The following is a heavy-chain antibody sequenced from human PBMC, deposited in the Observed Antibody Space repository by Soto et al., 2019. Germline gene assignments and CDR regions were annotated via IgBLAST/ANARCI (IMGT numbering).Heavy chain of an antibody. CDR2: IWYDGSNK. D-gene: IGHD3-3*01. J-gene: IGHJ6*02. V-gene: IGHV3-33*01. CDR1: GFTFSSYG. CDR3: ARDLLRFTYYYYGMDV. Sequence: LRLSCAASGFTFSSYGMHWVRQAPGKGLEWVAVIWYDGSNKYYADSVKGRFTISRDNSKNTLYLQMNSLRAEDTAVYYCARDLLRFTYYYYGMDVWGQGTTVTVSS.